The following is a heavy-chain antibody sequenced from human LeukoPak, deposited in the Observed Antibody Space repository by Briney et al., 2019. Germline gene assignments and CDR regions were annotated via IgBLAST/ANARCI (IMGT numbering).Heavy chain of an antibody. V-gene: IGHV1-18*01. Sequence: ASVKVSCKASGYTFTSYGISWVRQAPGQGLEWMGWISAYNGNTSYAQKLQGRVTMTTDTSTSTAYMELRSLRSDDTAVYYCARDLTEFGYSYGPDYWGQGTLVTVSS. CDR3: ARDLTEFGYSYGPDY. D-gene: IGHD5-18*01. CDR2: ISAYNGNT. J-gene: IGHJ4*02. CDR1: GYTFTSYG.